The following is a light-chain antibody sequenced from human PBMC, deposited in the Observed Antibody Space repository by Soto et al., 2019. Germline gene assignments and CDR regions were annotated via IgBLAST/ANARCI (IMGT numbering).Light chain of an antibody. CDR1: QSVSSSY. CDR2: GAS. V-gene: IGKV3-20*01. CDR3: QQYGSSPTWT. J-gene: IGKJ1*01. Sequence: EIVLTQSPGTLSLSPGERATLSCRASQSVSSSYLAWYQQKPGQAPRLLIYGASSRATGIPDRFSGSGSGTDFTLTISRLEREDFAVYYCQQYGSSPTWTFGPGTKVEIK.